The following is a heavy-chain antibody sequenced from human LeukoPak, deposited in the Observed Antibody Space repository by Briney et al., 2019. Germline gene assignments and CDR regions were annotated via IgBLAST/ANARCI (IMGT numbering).Heavy chain of an antibody. V-gene: IGHV1-18*01. D-gene: IGHD5-18*01. Sequence: GASVKVSCKASGYTFTSYGISWVRQAPGQGLECMGWISAYNGNTNYAQKLQGRVTMTTDTSTSTAYMELRSLRSDDTAVYYCAREVKAMATYYYYYGMDVWGQGTTVTVSS. CDR2: ISAYNGNT. CDR3: AREVKAMATYYYYYGMDV. CDR1: GYTFTSYG. J-gene: IGHJ6*02.